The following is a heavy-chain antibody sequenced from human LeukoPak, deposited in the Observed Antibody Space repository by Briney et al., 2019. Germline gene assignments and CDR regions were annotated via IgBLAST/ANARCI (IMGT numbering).Heavy chain of an antibody. D-gene: IGHD3-16*02. CDR2: IWYGANNK. J-gene: IGHJ4*02. Sequence: GALRPSFADSGFPVSSYGMHWVRQAPGKGLEGVAVIWYGANNKYYGVSVKGRFTISRDNSKNTLYLQMNSLRSEDPAVYYCAKEIHVWGSYRWGSIDSWGQGNLVTVSS. CDR3: AKEIHVWGSYRWGSIDS. V-gene: IGHV3-33*06. CDR1: GFPVSSYG.